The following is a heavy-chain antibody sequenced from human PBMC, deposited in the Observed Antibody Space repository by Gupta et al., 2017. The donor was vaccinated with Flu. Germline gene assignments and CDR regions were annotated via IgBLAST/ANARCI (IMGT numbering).Heavy chain of an antibody. D-gene: IGHD3-22*01. CDR3: AREGLRPYYYDSRVNYYYGMDV. CDR1: GGSISSYY. J-gene: IGHJ6*02. Sequence: QVQLQESGPGLVKPSETLSLTCTVPGGSISSYYWSWLRPPPRRGLEWIGYIYYSGSTNDNPSLKSRVTISVDTSKNQFSLKLSSVTAADTAVYYCAREGLRPYYYDSRVNYYYGMDVWGQGTTVTVSS. V-gene: IGHV4-59*01. CDR2: IYYSGST.